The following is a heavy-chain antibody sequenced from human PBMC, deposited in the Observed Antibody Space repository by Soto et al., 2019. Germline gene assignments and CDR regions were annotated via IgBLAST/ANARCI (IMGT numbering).Heavy chain of an antibody. V-gene: IGHV4-4*02. Sequence: TLSLTCAVSSGSISSSNWWSWVRQPPGKGLEWIGEIYHSGSTNYNPSLKSRVTISVDKSKNQFSLKLSSVTAADTAVYYCARMEQQLARFYYYYYMDVWGKGTTVTVSS. CDR3: ARMEQQLARFYYYYYMDV. CDR2: IYHSGST. D-gene: IGHD6-13*01. J-gene: IGHJ6*03. CDR1: SGSISSSNW.